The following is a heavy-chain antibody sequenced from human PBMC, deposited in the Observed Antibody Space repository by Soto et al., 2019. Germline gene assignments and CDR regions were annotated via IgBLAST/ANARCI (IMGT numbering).Heavy chain of an antibody. CDR1: GGTFSSYT. D-gene: IGHD3-16*01. CDR2: IIPILGIA. V-gene: IGHV1-69*02. J-gene: IGHJ6*02. CDR3: ASGRYGGYYYGMDV. Sequence: QVQLVQSGAEVKKPGSSVKVSCKASGGTFSSYTISWVRQAPGQGLEWMGRIIPILGIANYAQKFQGRVTITADKSTITAYMELSSLRSEDRAVYYCASGRYGGYYYGMDVWGQGTTVTVSS.